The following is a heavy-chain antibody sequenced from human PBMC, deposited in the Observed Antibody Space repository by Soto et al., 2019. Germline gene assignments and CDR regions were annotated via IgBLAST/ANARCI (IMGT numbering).Heavy chain of an antibody. J-gene: IGHJ4*02. CDR3: AKDHPHYDSSGYYYGPNDY. CDR1: GFTFSSYA. V-gene: IGHV3-23*01. CDR2: ISGSGGST. Sequence: GGSLRLSCAASGFTFSSYAMSWVRQAPGKGLEWVSAISGSGGSTYYADSVKGRFTISRDNTRNTLYLQMNSLRAEDTAVYYCAKDHPHYDSSGYYYGPNDYWGQGTLVTVSS. D-gene: IGHD3-22*01.